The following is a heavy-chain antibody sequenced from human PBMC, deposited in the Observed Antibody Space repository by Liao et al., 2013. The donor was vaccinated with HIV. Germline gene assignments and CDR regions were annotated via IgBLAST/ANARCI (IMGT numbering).Heavy chain of an antibody. J-gene: IGHJ4*02. CDR2: IYTSGST. CDR3: ARDTYYDFWSGYLTHFDY. D-gene: IGHD3-3*01. CDR1: GGSISSYY. Sequence: QVQLQESGPGLVKPSETLSLTCTVSGGSISSYYWSWIRQPAGKGLEWIGRIYTSGSTNYNPSLKSRVTMSVDTSKNQFSLKLSSVTAADTAVYYCARDTYYDFWSGYLTHFDYWGQGTLVTVSS. V-gene: IGHV4-4*07.